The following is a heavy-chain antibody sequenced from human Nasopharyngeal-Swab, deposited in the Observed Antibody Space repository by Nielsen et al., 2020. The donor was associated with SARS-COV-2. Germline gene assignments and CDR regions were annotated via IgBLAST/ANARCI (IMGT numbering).Heavy chain of an antibody. CDR1: GYTLTELS. J-gene: IGHJ4*02. CDR3: ATDYALGGATTVDY. CDR2: FDPEDGET. V-gene: IGHV1-24*01. Sequence: ASVKVSCKVSGYTLTELSMHWVRKAPGKGLEWMGGFDPEDGETIYAQKFQGRVTMTEDTSTDTAYMELSSLRSEDTAVYYCATDYALGGATTVDYWGQGTLVTVSS. D-gene: IGHD1-26*01.